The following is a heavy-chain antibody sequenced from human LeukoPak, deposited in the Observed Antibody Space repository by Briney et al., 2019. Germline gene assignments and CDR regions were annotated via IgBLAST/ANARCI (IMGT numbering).Heavy chain of an antibody. J-gene: IGHJ2*01. Sequence: GGSLRLSCAASGFTFSNYAMSWVRQAPGKGLEWVSTIGGSGGSTYSADSVKGRFTMSRDNSKNTLDLQVKSLTAEDTAVYYCAKDAGNEYWYFDLWGRGTLVTVSS. CDR3: AKDAGNEYWYFDL. CDR2: IGGSGGST. D-gene: IGHD2-8*01. V-gene: IGHV3-23*01. CDR1: GFTFSNYA.